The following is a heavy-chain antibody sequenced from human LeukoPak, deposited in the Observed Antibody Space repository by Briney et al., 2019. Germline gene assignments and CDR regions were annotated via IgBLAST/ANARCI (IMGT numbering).Heavy chain of an antibody. CDR1: GFTFTTYW. Sequence: GGSLRLSCAASGFTFTTYWMSWVRQAPGKGMEWVANIRQDGSEKLYVDSVKGRFTISRDNAKNSLYLQMNSLRTEDMAVYYCARYQGGGWDVWGQGTTVIVSS. V-gene: IGHV3-7*01. D-gene: IGHD6-25*01. J-gene: IGHJ6*02. CDR2: IRQDGSEK. CDR3: ARYQGGGWDV.